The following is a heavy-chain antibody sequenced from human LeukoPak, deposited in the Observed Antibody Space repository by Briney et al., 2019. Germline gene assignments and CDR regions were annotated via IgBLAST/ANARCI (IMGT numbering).Heavy chain of an antibody. D-gene: IGHD6-6*01. J-gene: IGHJ4*02. CDR3: AKRGWADSSSSDY. V-gene: IGHV3-11*03. CDR2: IRSNGAYT. CDR1: GFTFSDYY. Sequence: PGGSLRLSCAASGFTFSDYYMSWIRQAPGKGLEWVSAIRSNGAYTYYADSVKGRFTISRDNNKNTLYLQMNSLRAEDTAVYYCAKRGWADSSSSDYWGQGTLVTVSS.